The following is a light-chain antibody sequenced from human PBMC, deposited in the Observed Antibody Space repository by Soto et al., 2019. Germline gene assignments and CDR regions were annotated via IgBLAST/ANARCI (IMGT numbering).Light chain of an antibody. V-gene: IGKV1-9*01. CDR3: QQLKSYPVT. Sequence: DIQLTQSPSFLSASVGDRVTITRRASQGISSYLAWYQQEPGKAPKPLIYAASTLQSGVPSRFSGSGSGTEFTLTISSLQPEDFATYYCQQLKSYPVTFGGGTKVEIK. CDR2: AAS. J-gene: IGKJ4*01. CDR1: QGISSY.